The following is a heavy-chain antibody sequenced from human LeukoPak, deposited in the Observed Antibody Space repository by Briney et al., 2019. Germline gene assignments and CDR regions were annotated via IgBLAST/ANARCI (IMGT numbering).Heavy chain of an antibody. Sequence: ASVKVSCKASGYTFTSYGISWVRQAPGQGLEWMGGIIPIFGTANYAQKFQGRVTITADESTSTAYMELSSLRSEDTAVYYCARDGGYSGYDYFGYWGQGTLVTVSS. CDR2: IIPIFGTA. CDR1: GYTFTSYG. V-gene: IGHV1-69*13. CDR3: ARDGGYSGYDYFGY. D-gene: IGHD5-12*01. J-gene: IGHJ4*02.